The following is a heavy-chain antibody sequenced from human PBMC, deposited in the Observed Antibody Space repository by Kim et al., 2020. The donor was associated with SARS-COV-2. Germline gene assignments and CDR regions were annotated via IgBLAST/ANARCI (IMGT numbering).Heavy chain of an antibody. J-gene: IGHJ6*02. CDR2: ISGSGGST. CDR3: AKPGYYYGSGSYRAYYYYGMDV. Sequence: GGSLRLSCAASGFTFSSYAMSWVRQAPGKGLEWVSAISGSGGSTYYADSVKGRFTISRDNSKNTLYLQMNSLRAEDTAVYYCAKPGYYYGSGSYRAYYYYGMDVWGQGTTVTVSS. CDR1: GFTFSSYA. D-gene: IGHD3-10*01. V-gene: IGHV3-23*01.